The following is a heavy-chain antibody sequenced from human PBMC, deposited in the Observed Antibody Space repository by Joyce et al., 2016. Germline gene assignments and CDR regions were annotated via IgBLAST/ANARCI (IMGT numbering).Heavy chain of an antibody. Sequence: QVQLVQSGAEVKKPGASVRVSCKASGSAFISYYVPWVRQAPGQGLDWMGIINPGGGGTNYSQKFLGRVTLNRDTSTNTVYLDLSSLRSEDTAIYYCARALVPAAAFDFWGQGTLVTVSS. CDR2: INPGGGGT. D-gene: IGHD2-2*01. CDR1: GSAFISYY. J-gene: IGHJ4*02. CDR3: ARALVPAAAFDF. V-gene: IGHV1-46*01.